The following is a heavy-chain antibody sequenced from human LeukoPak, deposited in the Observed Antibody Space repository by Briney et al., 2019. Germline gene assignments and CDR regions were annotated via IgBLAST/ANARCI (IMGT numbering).Heavy chain of an antibody. CDR2: ISSSSNAI. CDR1: GFTFNTYS. V-gene: IGHV3-48*02. D-gene: IGHD1-14*01. CDR3: ANRRNYASDY. J-gene: IGHJ4*02. Sequence: PGGSLRLSCAASGFTFNTYSMNWVRQAPGKGLEWVSYISSSSNAIYYADSVEGRFTISRDNSKNALYLQMNSLRDEDTAIYYCANRRNYASDYWGQGTLVTVSS.